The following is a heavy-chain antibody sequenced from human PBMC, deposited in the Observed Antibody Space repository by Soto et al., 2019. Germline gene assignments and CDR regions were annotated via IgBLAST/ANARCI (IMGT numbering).Heavy chain of an antibody. CDR1: GYTFTSYG. Sequence: QVQLVQSGAEVKKPGASVKVSCKASGYTFTSYGISWVRQAPGQGLEWMGWISAYNGNTNYAQKLQGRVTMTTDTATSTAYMELRRLRSDDTAVYYCARDAVYDSSGYYFRRLRSFDYWGQGPLVTVSS. V-gene: IGHV1-18*01. CDR3: ARDAVYDSSGYYFRRLRSFDY. CDR2: ISAYNGNT. D-gene: IGHD3-22*01. J-gene: IGHJ4*02.